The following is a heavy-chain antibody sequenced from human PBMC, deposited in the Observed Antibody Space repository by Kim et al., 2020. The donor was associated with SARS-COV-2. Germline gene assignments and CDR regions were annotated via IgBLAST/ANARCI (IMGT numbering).Heavy chain of an antibody. CDR1: GFTFSSYE. CDR3: ARDGGSERWLPYGGFYYCYGMDV. Sequence: GGSLRLSCAASGFTFSSYEMNWVRQAPGKGLEWVSYISSSGSTIYYADSVKGRFTISRDNAKNSLYLQMNSLRAEDTAVYYCARDGGSERWLPYGGFYYCYGMDVWGQGTTVTVSS. D-gene: IGHD5-12*01. V-gene: IGHV3-48*03. CDR2: ISSSGSTI. J-gene: IGHJ6*02.